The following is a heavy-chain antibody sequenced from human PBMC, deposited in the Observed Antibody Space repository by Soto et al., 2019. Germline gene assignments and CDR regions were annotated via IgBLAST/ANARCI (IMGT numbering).Heavy chain of an antibody. V-gene: IGHV3-30*03. Sequence: QVQLEESGGGVVQPGRSLRLSCAASGFTFSTYPMHWVRQAPGKGLEWVAVMSYDGSNKYYADSVKGRFTISRDNSKNTLFLQMSSLRPEDTGVYYCARGESGAYLQYWGQGTLVTVSS. CDR1: GFTFSTYP. CDR3: ARGESGAYLQY. CDR2: MSYDGSNK. J-gene: IGHJ1*01. D-gene: IGHD2-15*01.